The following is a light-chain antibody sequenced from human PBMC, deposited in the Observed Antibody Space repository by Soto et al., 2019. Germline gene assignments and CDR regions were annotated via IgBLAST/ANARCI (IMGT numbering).Light chain of an antibody. CDR2: GTT. J-gene: IGKJ1*01. Sequence: EIVLTQSPGILSLSPGERATLSCRASQSVNSLFFGWHQQKPGQAPRLVIYGTTNRAAGIPDRFSGSGSGADFTLTISRLEREDSAVYFCQQYGVSPKTFGQGTKV. CDR1: QSVNSLF. CDR3: QQYGVSPKT. V-gene: IGKV3-20*01.